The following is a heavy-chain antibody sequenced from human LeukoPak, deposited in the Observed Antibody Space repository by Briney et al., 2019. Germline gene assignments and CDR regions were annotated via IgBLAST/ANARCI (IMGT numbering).Heavy chain of an antibody. V-gene: IGHV1-18*04. CDR2: ISTYNGDT. Sequence: AAVKVSCKASGYTFKKYAISWVRQAPGQGLEWMGWISTYNGDTRFADTFQGRVTLTTDTSTATAYMELRVLRSDDTAVYYCARDPSNTSGWYIFFDYWGQGTLVTVSS. J-gene: IGHJ4*02. CDR3: ARDPSNTSGWYIFFDY. CDR1: GYTFKKYA. D-gene: IGHD6-19*01.